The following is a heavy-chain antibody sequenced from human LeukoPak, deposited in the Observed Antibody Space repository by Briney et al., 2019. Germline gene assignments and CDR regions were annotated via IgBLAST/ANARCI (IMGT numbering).Heavy chain of an antibody. Sequence: WETLSLTCAVYGGSFSGYYWSWIRQPPGKGLEWIGEINHSGSTNYNPSLKSRVTISVDTSKNQFSLKLSSVTAADTAVYYCARESSSGWYVYWGQGTLVTVSS. V-gene: IGHV4-34*01. J-gene: IGHJ4*02. D-gene: IGHD6-19*01. CDR2: INHSGST. CDR1: GGSFSGYY. CDR3: ARESSSGWYVY.